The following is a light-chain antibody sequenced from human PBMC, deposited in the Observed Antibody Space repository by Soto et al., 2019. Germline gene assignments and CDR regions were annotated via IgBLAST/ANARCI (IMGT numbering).Light chain of an antibody. CDR1: SSDVGGYNY. CDR3: RSYPSSSTLVV. J-gene: IGLJ2*01. V-gene: IGLV2-14*01. Sequence: QSALTQPASVSGSPGQSITISCTGTSSDVGGYNYVSWYQQHPGKAPKLMIYDVSNRPSGVSNRFSGSKSGNTASLTISGLQAEDEADYYRRSYPSSSTLVVFGGGTQVPVL. CDR2: DVS.